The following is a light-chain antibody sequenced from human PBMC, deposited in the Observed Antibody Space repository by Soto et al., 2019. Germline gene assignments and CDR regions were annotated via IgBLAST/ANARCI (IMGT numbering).Light chain of an antibody. CDR2: DAS. CDR1: QSVDNY. V-gene: IGKV3-11*01. Sequence: EIVLTQSPDTLSLSPGERATLSCRASQSVDNYLAWYQQRPGQAPRLLIYDASNRASGIPARFSGSGSGTDFTLTISSLEPEDFAVYYCQQHNQWPITFGQGTRLEIK. CDR3: QQHNQWPIT. J-gene: IGKJ5*01.